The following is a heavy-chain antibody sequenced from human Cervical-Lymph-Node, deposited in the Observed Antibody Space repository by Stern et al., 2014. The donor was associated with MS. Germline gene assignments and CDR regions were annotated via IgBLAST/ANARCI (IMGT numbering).Heavy chain of an antibody. CDR1: YWSVSSYY. CDR3: ARVSTSFDD. CDR2: FYYDGSS. D-gene: IGHD4-11*01. J-gene: IGHJ4*02. Sequence: QLQLQESGPGLVKPSETLSLTCTVSYWSVSSYYWSWIPQPPGKGLVWIGYFYYDGSSNYNSSLKSRVSISLDTSRNQFSLKLTSVTAADTAVYYCARVSTSFDDWGQGTLVIVSS. V-gene: IGHV4-59*02.